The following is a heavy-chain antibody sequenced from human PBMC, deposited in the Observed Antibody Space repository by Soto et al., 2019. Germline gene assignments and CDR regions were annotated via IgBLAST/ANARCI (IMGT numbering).Heavy chain of an antibody. CDR1: GFTFSSYW. Sequence: GGSLRLSCAASGFTFSSYWMRWVRQAPGKGLEWVANIKQDGSEKYYVDSVKGRFTISRDNAKNSLYLQMNSLRAEDTAVYYCASAGYYYGMDVWGQGTTVTVSS. CDR2: IKQDGSEK. J-gene: IGHJ6*02. CDR3: ASAGYYYGMDV. V-gene: IGHV3-7*05.